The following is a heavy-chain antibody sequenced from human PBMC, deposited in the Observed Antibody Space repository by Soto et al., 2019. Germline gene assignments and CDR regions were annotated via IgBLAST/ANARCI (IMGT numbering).Heavy chain of an antibody. CDR1: GFTFDDYT. D-gene: IGHD4-17*01. J-gene: IGHJ1*01. CDR3: ARHGDYAEYFQH. Sequence: GGSLRLSCAASGFTFDDYTMHWVRQAPGKGLEWVSLISWDGGSTYYADSVKGRFTISRDNSKNSLYLQMNSLRTEDTALYYCARHGDYAEYFQHWGQGALVTVSS. V-gene: IGHV3-43*01. CDR2: ISWDGGST.